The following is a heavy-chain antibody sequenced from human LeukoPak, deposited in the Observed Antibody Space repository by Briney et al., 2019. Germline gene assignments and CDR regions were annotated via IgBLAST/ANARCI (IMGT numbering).Heavy chain of an antibody. CDR1: GYTFTSYG. D-gene: IGHD4-17*01. J-gene: IGHJ5*02. CDR2: IIPIFGTA. CDR3: ARGGLNYGDYGSP. Sequence: SVKVSCTASGYTFTSYGISWVRQAPGQGLEWMGGIIPIFGTANYAQKFQGRVTITADKSTSTAYMELSSLRSEDTAMYYCARGGLNYGDYGSPWGQGTLVTVSS. V-gene: IGHV1-69*06.